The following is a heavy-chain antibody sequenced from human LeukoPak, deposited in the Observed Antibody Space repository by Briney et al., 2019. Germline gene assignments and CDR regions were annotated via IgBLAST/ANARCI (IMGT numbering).Heavy chain of an antibody. CDR3: ARVHSSGWYALDY. CDR2: ISSSSSTI. D-gene: IGHD6-19*01. CDR1: GFTFSSYS. Sequence: GGSLRLSCAASGFTFSSYSMNWVRQAPGNGLEWVSYISSSSSTIYYADSVKGRFTISRDNAKNSLYLQMNSLRAEDTAVYYCARVHSSGWYALDYWGQGTLVTVSS. V-gene: IGHV3-48*01. J-gene: IGHJ4*02.